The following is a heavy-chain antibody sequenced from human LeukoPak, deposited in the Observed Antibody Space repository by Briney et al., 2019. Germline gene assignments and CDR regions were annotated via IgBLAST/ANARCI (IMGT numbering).Heavy chain of an antibody. J-gene: IGHJ4*02. CDR1: GFTFSSYW. CDR3: ARRLGGSSQRDY. Sequence: GGSLRLSCAASGFTFSSYWMHWVRQAPGKGLVWVSRINSDGSSTSYADSVKGRFTISRDSAKNTLYLQMTSLRAEDTAVYYCARRLGGSSQRDYWGQGTLVTVSS. CDR2: INSDGSST. V-gene: IGHV3-74*01. D-gene: IGHD1-26*01.